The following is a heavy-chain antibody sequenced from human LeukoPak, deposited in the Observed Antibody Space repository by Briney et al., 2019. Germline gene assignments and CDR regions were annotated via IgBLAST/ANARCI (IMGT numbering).Heavy chain of an antibody. Sequence: NSGGSLRLSCAASGFTFSDYYMSWIRQAPGKGLEWVSYISSSGSTIYYADSVKGRFTISRDSAKNSLYLQMNSLRAEDTAVYYCARVGYCSSTSCYWIDYSDYWGQGTLVTVSS. CDR3: ARVGYCSSTSCYWIDYSDY. CDR1: GFTFSDYY. J-gene: IGHJ4*02. CDR2: ISSSGSTI. V-gene: IGHV3-11*01. D-gene: IGHD2-2*01.